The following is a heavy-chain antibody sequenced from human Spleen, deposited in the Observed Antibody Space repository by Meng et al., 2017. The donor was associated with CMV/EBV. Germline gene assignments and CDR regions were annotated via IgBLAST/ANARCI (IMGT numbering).Heavy chain of an antibody. Sequence: CKNSGYTFTSYEISWVRQAPGQGLEWMGWISAYNGNTNSAQKLQGRVTMTTDTSTSTAYMELTSLRSDDTAVYYCARENPRWLAVDHWGQGTLVTVSS. D-gene: IGHD6-19*01. J-gene: IGHJ4*02. CDR3: ARENPRWLAVDH. CDR2: ISAYNGNT. V-gene: IGHV1-18*01. CDR1: GYTFTSYE.